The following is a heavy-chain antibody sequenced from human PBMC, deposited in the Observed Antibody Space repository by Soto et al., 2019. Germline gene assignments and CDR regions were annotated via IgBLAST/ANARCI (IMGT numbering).Heavy chain of an antibody. CDR3: ARMTTVTPSGYYYYYGMDV. J-gene: IGHJ6*02. CDR2: IYHSGST. CDR1: GGSISSSNW. Sequence: TLSLPCAVSGGSISSSNWWSWVRQPPGKGLEWIGEIYHSGSTNYNPSLKSRVTISVDKSKNQFSLKLSSVTAADTAVYYCARMTTVTPSGYYYYYGMDVWGQGTTVTVSS. V-gene: IGHV4-4*02. D-gene: IGHD4-4*01.